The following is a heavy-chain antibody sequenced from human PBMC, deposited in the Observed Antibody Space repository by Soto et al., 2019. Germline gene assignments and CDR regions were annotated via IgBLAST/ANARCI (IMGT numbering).Heavy chain of an antibody. CDR3: VTGSGSSTSDAFDI. CDR1: GGSVTTYY. J-gene: IGHJ3*02. D-gene: IGHD3-10*01. Sequence: QVQLQGSGPRLVKPSETLSLTCTVFGGSVTTYYWTWIRQPPGKVLEWIGFTSHSGSTNYNPSLKSRVTMSVDTSKNQFSLKLNSVTAADTAVYYCVTGSGSSTSDAFDIWDRGTMVTVSS. CDR2: TSHSGST. V-gene: IGHV4-59*02.